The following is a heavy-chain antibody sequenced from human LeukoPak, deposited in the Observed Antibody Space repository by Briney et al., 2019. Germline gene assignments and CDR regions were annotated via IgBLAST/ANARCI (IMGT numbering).Heavy chain of an antibody. J-gene: IGHJ5*02. CDR3: ARGSMAHVSWFDP. Sequence: SETLSLTCAVYGGSFSGYYWSWIRQPPGKGLEWIGEINHSGSTNYNPSLKSRVTISVDTSKNQFSLKLSSVTAADTAVYYCARGSMAHVSWFDPWGQGTLVTVSS. CDR2: INHSGST. CDR1: GGSFSGYY. V-gene: IGHV4-34*01. D-gene: IGHD2/OR15-2a*01.